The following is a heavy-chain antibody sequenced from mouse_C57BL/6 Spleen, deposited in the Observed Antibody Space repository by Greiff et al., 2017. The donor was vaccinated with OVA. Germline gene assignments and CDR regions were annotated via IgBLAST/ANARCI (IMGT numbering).Heavy chain of an antibody. CDR3: ARSVYYCGSSYVGWYFDV. V-gene: IGHV1-52*01. CDR2: IDPSDSET. D-gene: IGHD1-1*01. J-gene: IGHJ1*03. CDR1: GYTFTSYW. Sequence: QVQLQQPGAELVRPGSSVKLSCKASGYTFTSYWMHWVKQRPIQGLEWIGNIDPSDSETHYNQKFKDKATLTVDKSSSTAYMQLSSLTSEDSAVYYCARSVYYCGSSYVGWYFDVWGTGTTVTVSS.